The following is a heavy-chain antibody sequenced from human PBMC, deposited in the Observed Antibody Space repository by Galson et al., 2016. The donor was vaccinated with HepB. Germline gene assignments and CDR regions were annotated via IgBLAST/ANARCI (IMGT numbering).Heavy chain of an antibody. CDR3: ARDKAGTGIAPFDY. CDR2: IWFDGSNQ. V-gene: IGHV3-33*01. CDR1: GFTFGSHG. J-gene: IGHJ4*02. D-gene: IGHD1-1*01. Sequence: SLRLSCAASGFTFGSHGMHWVRQAPGKGLEWVAVIWFDGSNQYYSDSVRGRFTISRDNSNNMLYLQMDSLGVEDTAVYYCARDKAGTGIAPFDYWGQGTLVTVSS.